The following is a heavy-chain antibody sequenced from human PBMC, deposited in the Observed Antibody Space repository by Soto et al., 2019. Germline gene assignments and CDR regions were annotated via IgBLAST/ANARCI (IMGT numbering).Heavy chain of an antibody. CDR2: ISGSGGST. Sequence: EVQLLESGGGLVQPGGSLRLYCAASGFTFSSYAMSWVRQSPGKGLEWVSAISGSGGSTYYADSVKGRFTISRDNSKNTLYLQMNSLRAEDTAVYYCAKDPGGIAARPNYWGQGTLVTVSS. CDR3: AKDPGGIAARPNY. J-gene: IGHJ4*02. V-gene: IGHV3-23*01. D-gene: IGHD6-6*01. CDR1: GFTFSSYA.